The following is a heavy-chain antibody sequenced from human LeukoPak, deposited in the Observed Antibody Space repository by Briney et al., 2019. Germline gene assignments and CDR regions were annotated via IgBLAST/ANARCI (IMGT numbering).Heavy chain of an antibody. V-gene: IGHV3-30*02. CDR2: IRYDGSNK. CDR1: GFTFSSYG. D-gene: IGHD6-6*01. J-gene: IGHJ4*02. CDR3: AKDREYSSSALDY. Sequence: GGSLRLSCAASGFTFSSYGMHWVRQAPGKGLEWVAFIRYDGSNKYFADSVKGRFTISRDNSKNTLYLQMNSLRAEDTAVYYCAKDREYSSSALDYWGQGTLVTVSS.